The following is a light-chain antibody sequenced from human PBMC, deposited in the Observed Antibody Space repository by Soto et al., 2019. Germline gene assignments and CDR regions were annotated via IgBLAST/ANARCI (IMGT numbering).Light chain of an antibody. Sequence: QYALTQPASVSGSPGQSITISCTGSSSDVGGYSYVSWYQQYPGKAPKLMIYEVINRPSGVSNRFSGSKSGNTASLTISGLQADDEADYYCSSYTNSDTWVFGGGTKLTVL. CDR3: SSYTNSDTWV. CDR1: SSDVGGYSY. V-gene: IGLV2-14*01. CDR2: EVI. J-gene: IGLJ3*02.